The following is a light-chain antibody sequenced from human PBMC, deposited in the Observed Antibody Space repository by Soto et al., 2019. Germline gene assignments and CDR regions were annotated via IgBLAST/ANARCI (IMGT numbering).Light chain of an antibody. Sequence: QSALTQPASVSGSPGQSITISCTGTSSDVGGYQYVSWYQQYSGKAPKLVIYEVSNRPSGVSIRFSGSKSGDTASLTISGHPGVGEAEYNCSAYTHRGTLAFAGGT. J-gene: IGLJ2*01. V-gene: IGLV2-14*01. CDR1: SSDVGGYQY. CDR2: EVS. CDR3: SAYTHRGTLA.